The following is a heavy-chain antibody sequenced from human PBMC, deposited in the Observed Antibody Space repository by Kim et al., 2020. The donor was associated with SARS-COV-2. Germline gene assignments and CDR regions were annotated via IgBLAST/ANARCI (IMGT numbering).Heavy chain of an antibody. CDR3: VRDHMELGWYTGLSEY. CDR1: GFTFSNFW. CDR2: IKDDGRET. V-gene: IGHV3-7*01. Sequence: GGSLRLSCEASGFTFSNFWMSWVRQAPGKGLQWVANIKDDGRETHYVDSVQGRFIISRDNAKNSVYLQMNSLRDEDTAIYYCVRDHMELGWYTGLSEYWGQGTLPTVSS. D-gene: IGHD6-19*01. J-gene: IGHJ4*02.